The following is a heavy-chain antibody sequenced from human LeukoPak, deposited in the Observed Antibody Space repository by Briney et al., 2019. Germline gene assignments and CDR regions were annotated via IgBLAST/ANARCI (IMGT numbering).Heavy chain of an antibody. Sequence: GGSLRLSCAASGFTFSSYSMNWVRQAPGKGLEWVSSISSSSNYIYYADTVKGRFTISRDNAKNSLYLQMNSVRAEDTAVYYCARHPERDYDYWGQGTLVTVSS. CDR2: ISSSSNYI. CDR3: ARHPERDYDY. CDR1: GFTFSSYS. D-gene: IGHD4-11*01. V-gene: IGHV3-21*01. J-gene: IGHJ4*02.